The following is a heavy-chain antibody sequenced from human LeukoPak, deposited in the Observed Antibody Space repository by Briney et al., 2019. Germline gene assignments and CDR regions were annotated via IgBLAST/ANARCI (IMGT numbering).Heavy chain of an antibody. CDR1: GFTFSNYV. Sequence: GGSLRLSCAASGFTFSNYVMHWVRQAPGKGLEWVAFIRFDDTSKFYADSVKGRFTIFRDNSKNMLSLQMNSLRVEDTAVYYCAKDLKVGATYYYYMDVWGKGTTVSVSS. CDR2: IRFDDTSK. D-gene: IGHD1-26*01. V-gene: IGHV3-30*02. CDR3: AKDLKVGATYYYYMDV. J-gene: IGHJ6*03.